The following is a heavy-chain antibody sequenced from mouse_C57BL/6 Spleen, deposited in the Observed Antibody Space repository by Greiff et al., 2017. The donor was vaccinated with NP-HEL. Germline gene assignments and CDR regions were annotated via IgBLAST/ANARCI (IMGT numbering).Heavy chain of an antibody. CDR2: ISGGGGNT. D-gene: IGHD1-1*01. CDR3: ARHDLGTVVADRYYFDY. V-gene: IGHV5-9*01. J-gene: IGHJ2*01. CDR1: GFTFSSYT. Sequence: EVNVVESGGGLVKPGGSLKLSCAASGFTFSSYTMSWVRQTPEKRLEWVATISGGGGNTYYPDSVKGRFTISRDNAKNTLYLQMSSLRSEDTALYYCARHDLGTVVADRYYFDYWGQGTTLTVSS.